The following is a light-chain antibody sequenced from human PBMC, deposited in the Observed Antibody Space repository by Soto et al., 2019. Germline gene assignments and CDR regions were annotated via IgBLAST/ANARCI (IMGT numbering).Light chain of an antibody. CDR1: QGLVNW. CDR2: AAS. J-gene: IGKJ4*01. Sequence: DIQVTQSPSSVSASVGDRVTITCRASQGLVNWLAWYHQKPRKAPKLLLYAASSFQSGVPSRFSGSGSRTDFTLTSSSLQPEDVATYYCQQASSFPLTFGGGTKVEIK. V-gene: IGKV1-12*01. CDR3: QQASSFPLT.